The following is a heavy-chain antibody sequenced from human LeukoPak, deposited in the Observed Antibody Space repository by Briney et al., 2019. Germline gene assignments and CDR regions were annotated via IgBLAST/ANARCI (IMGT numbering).Heavy chain of an antibody. CDR3: ARDLWFGVGRVFDI. CDR2: IYTSGST. V-gene: IGHV4-61*02. D-gene: IGHD3-10*01. Sequence: PSQTLSLTCTVSGGSISSGSYYWSWIRQPAGKGLEWIGRIYTSGSTNYNASLKSRVTISVDRSKNQFSLKLSSVSAADTAVYYCARDLWFGVGRVFDIWGQGRMVTVSS. CDR1: GGSISSGSYY. J-gene: IGHJ3*02.